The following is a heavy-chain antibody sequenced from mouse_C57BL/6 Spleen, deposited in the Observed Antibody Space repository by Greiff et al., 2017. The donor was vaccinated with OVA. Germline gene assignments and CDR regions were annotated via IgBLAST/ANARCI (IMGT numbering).Heavy chain of an antibody. CDR3: ARRAIYYYGSSYGYFDV. V-gene: IGHV5-17*01. CDR2: ISSGSSTI. D-gene: IGHD1-1*01. J-gene: IGHJ1*03. Sequence: EAKLVESGGGLVKPGGSLKLSCAASGFTFSDYGMHWVRQAPEKGLEWVAYISSGSSTIYYADTVKGRFTISRDNAKNTLFLQMTSLRSEDTAMYYCARRAIYYYGSSYGYFDVWGTGTTVTVSS. CDR1: GFTFSDYG.